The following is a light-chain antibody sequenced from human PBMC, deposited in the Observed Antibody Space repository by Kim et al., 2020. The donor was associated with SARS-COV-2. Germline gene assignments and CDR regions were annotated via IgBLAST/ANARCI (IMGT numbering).Light chain of an antibody. CDR2: AAS. CDR3: QKYDAAPWT. CDR1: QGISNY. J-gene: IGKJ1*01. V-gene: IGKV1-27*01. Sequence: ASVGDRVTSTCRAGQGISNYLAWYQQKQGKVPKLLIYAASALQSGVPSRFSGSGSGTDFTLTISSLQPEDVATYYCQKYDAAPWTFGHGTRVEIK.